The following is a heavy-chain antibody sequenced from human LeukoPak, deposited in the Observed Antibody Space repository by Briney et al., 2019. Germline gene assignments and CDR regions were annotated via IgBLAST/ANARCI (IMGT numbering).Heavy chain of an antibody. CDR1: GFTFSSYA. Sequence: GGSLRLSCAASGFTFSSYAMSWVRQAPGEGLEWVSAISGSGGSTYYADSVEGRFTISRDNSKNTLYLQVNSLRAEDTAVYYCGRDRMGAILYFDSWGQGTLVTVSS. D-gene: IGHD1-26*01. CDR2: ISGSGGST. V-gene: IGHV3-23*01. CDR3: GRDRMGAILYFDS. J-gene: IGHJ4*02.